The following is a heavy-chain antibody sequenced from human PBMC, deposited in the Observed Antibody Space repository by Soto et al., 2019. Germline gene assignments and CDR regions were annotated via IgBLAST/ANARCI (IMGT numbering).Heavy chain of an antibody. J-gene: IGHJ4*02. D-gene: IGHD3-9*01. CDR2: ISYDGSNK. CDR3: ARDRYFDSYDFDY. CDR1: GFTFTAYA. V-gene: IGHV3-30-3*01. Sequence: GGSLRLSCAASGFTFTAYAMHWVRQAPGKGLEWVAVISYDGSNKHYADSVKGRLTISRDNSKNTLYLQMNSLRAEDTAVYYCARDRYFDSYDFDYWGQGTLVTVSS.